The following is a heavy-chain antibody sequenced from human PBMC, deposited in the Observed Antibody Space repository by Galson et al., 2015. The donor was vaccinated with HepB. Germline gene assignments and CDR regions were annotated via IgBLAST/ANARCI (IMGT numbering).Heavy chain of an antibody. J-gene: IGHJ4*02. CDR3: ARARDFWSGYYLDY. CDR1: GGSISSSNW. V-gene: IGHV4-4*02. Sequence: ETLSLTCAVSGGSISSSNWWSWVRQPPGKGLEWIGEIYHSGSTNYNPSLKSRVTISVDKSKNQFSLKLSSVTAADTAVYYCARARDFWSGYYLDYWGQGTLVTVSS. CDR2: IYHSGST. D-gene: IGHD3-3*01.